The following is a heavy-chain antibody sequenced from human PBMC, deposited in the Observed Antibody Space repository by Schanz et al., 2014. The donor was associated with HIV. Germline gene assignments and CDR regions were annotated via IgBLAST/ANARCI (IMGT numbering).Heavy chain of an antibody. D-gene: IGHD2-15*01. CDR3: EKDLLSRYCSGGSCYSSY. J-gene: IGHJ4*02. CDR1: GFTFSNSA. CDR2: ISASGAST. V-gene: IGHV3-23*01. Sequence: EVQLLESGGGLVQPGGSLRLSCVVSGFTFSNSAMSWVRQAPGKGLEWVSVISASGASTFYADSVKGRFTISRDNSKNTVYLQMDSLRAEDTAVYYCEKDLLSRYCSGGSCYSSYWGQGTLVTVSS.